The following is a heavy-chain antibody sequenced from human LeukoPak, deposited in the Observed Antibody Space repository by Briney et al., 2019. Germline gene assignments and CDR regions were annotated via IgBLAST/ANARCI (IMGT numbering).Heavy chain of an antibody. Sequence: GGSLRLSCAASGFTFDDYGMSWVRQAPGKGLEWVSAISGSGGSTYYADSVKGRFTISRDNSKNTLYLQMNSLRAEDTAVYYCAMDIVVPGVWGQGTLVTVSS. CDR3: AMDIVVPGV. J-gene: IGHJ4*02. V-gene: IGHV3-23*01. CDR2: ISGSGGST. CDR1: GFTFDDYG. D-gene: IGHD5-12*01.